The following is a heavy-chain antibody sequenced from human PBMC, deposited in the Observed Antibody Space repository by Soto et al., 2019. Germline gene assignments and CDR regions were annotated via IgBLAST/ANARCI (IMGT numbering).Heavy chain of an antibody. CDR3: ARGILDDSSGWYYFDY. Sequence: GASVKVSCKASGYNFRDYYLHWVRQAPGLGLEWMGWITPNTGDRDYAQRFQGRITLTTDTSLDTAYMEINGLTLDDTAVYYCARGILDDSSGWYYFDYWGQGTLVTVSS. D-gene: IGHD6-19*01. V-gene: IGHV1-2*02. CDR2: ITPNTGDR. CDR1: GYNFRDYY. J-gene: IGHJ4*02.